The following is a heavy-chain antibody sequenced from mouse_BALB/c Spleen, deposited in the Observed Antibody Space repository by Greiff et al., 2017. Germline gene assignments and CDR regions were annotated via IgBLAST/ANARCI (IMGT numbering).Heavy chain of an antibody. V-gene: IGHV1-69*02. CDR3: TGKIDDY. D-gene: IGHD5-1-1*01. CDR1: GYTFTSYR. Sequence: QVQLQQPGAELVRPGASVKLSCKASGYTFTSYRLNWVKQRLGQGLEWIGNMYPSDSYTNYNKQFKDKATLTVDKTSSPAYMQLSSQTTEESEVYYCTGKIDDYWGQGTTRTVSS. CDR2: MYPSDSYT. J-gene: IGHJ2*01.